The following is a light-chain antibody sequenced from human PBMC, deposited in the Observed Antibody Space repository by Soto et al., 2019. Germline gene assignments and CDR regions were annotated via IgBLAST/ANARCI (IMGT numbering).Light chain of an antibody. CDR3: QQFNKWPQT. Sequence: EIVMTQSPATLYVSPGERATLSCRASQSVSSSLAWYQQKPGQAPRLLIYGASTRATGIPARFSGSGSGTEFTLTISSLQSEDFAVYFCQQFNKWPQTFGQGTKVDI. CDR2: GAS. J-gene: IGKJ1*01. CDR1: QSVSSS. V-gene: IGKV3-15*01.